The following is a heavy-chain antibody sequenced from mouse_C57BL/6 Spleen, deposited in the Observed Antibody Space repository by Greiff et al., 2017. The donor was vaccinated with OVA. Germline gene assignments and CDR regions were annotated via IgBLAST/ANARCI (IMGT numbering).Heavy chain of an antibody. CDR3: ARKNDYDGYWYFDF. CDR2: INPSNGGT. J-gene: IGHJ1*03. V-gene: IGHV1-53*01. CDR1: GYTFTSYW. D-gene: IGHD2-4*01. Sequence: QVQLQQPGAELVKPGASVKLSCKASGYTFTSYWMHWVKQRPGQGLEWIGNINPSNGGTNYNEKFKSKATLTVDKSSSTSYMQLSSLTSEDSAVYYCARKNDYDGYWYFDFWGTGTTVTVSS.